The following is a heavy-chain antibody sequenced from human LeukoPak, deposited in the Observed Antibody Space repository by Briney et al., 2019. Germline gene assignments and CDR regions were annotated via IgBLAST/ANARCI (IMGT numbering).Heavy chain of an antibody. CDR2: FDPEDGET. CDR3: SCHSIAYYYYGMDV. V-gene: IGHV1-24*01. Sequence: GASVKVSCKVSGYTLTELSMHWVRQAPGKGLEWMGGFDPEDGETIYAQKFQGRVTMTEDTSTDTAYMELSSLRSEDTAVYYCSCHSIAYYYYGMDVWGQGTTVTVSS. CDR1: GYTLTELS. D-gene: IGHD2-15*01. J-gene: IGHJ6*02.